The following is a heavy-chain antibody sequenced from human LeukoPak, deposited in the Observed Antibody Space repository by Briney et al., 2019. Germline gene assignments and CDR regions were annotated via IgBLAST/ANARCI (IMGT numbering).Heavy chain of an antibody. CDR1: GFTVSNAW. CDR2: VKRRTDGETT. D-gene: IGHD1/OR15-1a*01. CDR3: ATTGITGTEINY. Sequence: GGSLRLSCAASGFTVSNAWMTWVRQTPGKGLEWVGRVKRRTDGETTDYAAPAKGRFIISRDDSKNTLYLQMNSLKTEDTAVYYCATTGITGTEINYWGQGTLVTVSS. V-gene: IGHV3-15*01. J-gene: IGHJ4*02.